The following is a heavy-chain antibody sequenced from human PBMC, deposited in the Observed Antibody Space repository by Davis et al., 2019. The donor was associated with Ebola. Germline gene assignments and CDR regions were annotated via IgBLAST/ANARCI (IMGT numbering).Heavy chain of an antibody. D-gene: IGHD2-15*01. CDR1: GYNFTSFW. Sequence: GESLKISCKGSGYNFTSFWIGWVRQMPGKGLEWMGIIYPGDSDTRYSPSFQGQVTISADKSISTAYLQWSSLKASDTAMYYRARPRYCRGGSCFSYGMDVWGQGTTVTVSS. CDR3: ARPRYCRGGSCFSYGMDV. V-gene: IGHV5-51*01. J-gene: IGHJ6*02. CDR2: IYPGDSDT.